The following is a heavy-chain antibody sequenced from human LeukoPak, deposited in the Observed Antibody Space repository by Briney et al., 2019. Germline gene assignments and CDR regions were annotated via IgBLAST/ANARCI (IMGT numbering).Heavy chain of an antibody. V-gene: IGHV3-30*04. CDR3: AKDHQHYYDSSGYLDY. D-gene: IGHD3-22*01. Sequence: PGGSLRLSCAASGFTFSSYAMHWVRQAPGKGLEWVAVLSYDGTKTGYVDSVKGRFTISRDNSRNTVYLQMNSLRADDTAMYYCAKDHQHYYDSSGYLDYWGQGTLVTVSS. CDR2: LSYDGTKT. CDR1: GFTFSSYA. J-gene: IGHJ4*02.